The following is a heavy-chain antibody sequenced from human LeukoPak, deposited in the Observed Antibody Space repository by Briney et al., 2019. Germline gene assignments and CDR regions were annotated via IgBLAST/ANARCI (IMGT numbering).Heavy chain of an antibody. J-gene: IGHJ6*03. CDR1: GYTFTSYG. Sequence: ASVKVSCKASGYTFTSYGISWVRQAPGQGLEWMGWISAYNGNTNYAQKLQGRVTMTTDTSTSTAYMELRSLRSDDTAVYYCARRKTGDRWNYYYYMDVWGKGTTVTVSS. CDR3: ARRKTGDRWNYYYYMDV. CDR2: ISAYNGNT. D-gene: IGHD7-27*01. V-gene: IGHV1-18*01.